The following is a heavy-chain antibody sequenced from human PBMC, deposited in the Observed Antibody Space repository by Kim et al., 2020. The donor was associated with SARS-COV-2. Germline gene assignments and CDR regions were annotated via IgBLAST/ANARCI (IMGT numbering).Heavy chain of an antibody. D-gene: IGHD3-22*01. CDR1: GFTVSSNY. J-gene: IGHJ3*02. Sequence: GGSLRLSCAASGFTVSSNYMSWVRQAPGKGLEWVSVIYSGGSTYYADSVKGRFTISRDNSKNTLYLQMNSLRAEDTAVYYCAAPGWLRDGAFDIWGHGTMVTVSS. CDR3: AAPGWLRDGAFDI. CDR2: IYSGGST. V-gene: IGHV3-53*01.